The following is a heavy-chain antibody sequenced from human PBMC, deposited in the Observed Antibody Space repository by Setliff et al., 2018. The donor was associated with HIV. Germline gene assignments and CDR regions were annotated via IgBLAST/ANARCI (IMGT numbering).Heavy chain of an antibody. CDR1: GGSISSGGYY. V-gene: IGHV4-31*03. CDR2: IYYSGST. CDR3: ARVPPLKAFGGVISLYYFDY. Sequence: SETLSLTFTVSGGSISSGGYYWSWIRQHPGKGLEWIGYIYYSGSTYYNPSLKSRVTISVDTSKNQFSLKLSSVTAADTAVYYCARVPPLKAFGGVISLYYFDYWSQGTLVTVSS. J-gene: IGHJ4*02. D-gene: IGHD3-16*02.